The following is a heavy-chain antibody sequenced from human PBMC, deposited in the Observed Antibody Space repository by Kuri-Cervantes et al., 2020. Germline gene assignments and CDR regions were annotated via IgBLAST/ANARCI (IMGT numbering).Heavy chain of an antibody. CDR3: ARDQLDYDILTGYSRRSFDY. D-gene: IGHD3-9*01. CDR2: ISPYNGDT. J-gene: IGHJ4*02. CDR1: GYTFTKYEYG. Sequence: ASVKVSCKASGYTFTKYEYGISWVRQAPGQGLEWMGWISPYNGDTNYVQKFQGRVTMTTDTSTSTVYMELSSLRSEDTAVYYCARDQLDYDILTGYSRRSFDYWGQGTLVTVSS. V-gene: IGHV1-18*01.